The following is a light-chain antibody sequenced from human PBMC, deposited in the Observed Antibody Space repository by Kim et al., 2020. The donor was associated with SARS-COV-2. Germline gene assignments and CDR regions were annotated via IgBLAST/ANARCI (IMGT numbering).Light chain of an antibody. V-gene: IGKV1-5*03. CDR3: LQYSSSPQT. Sequence: GDRVTITCRASQTIGTFLAWYQHRPGKAPKLLISQASSLQSEVPSRFSGSGSGTEFTLSISGLQPDDFATYYCLQYSSSPQTFGQGTKVEIK. CDR2: QAS. CDR1: QTIGTF. J-gene: IGKJ1*01.